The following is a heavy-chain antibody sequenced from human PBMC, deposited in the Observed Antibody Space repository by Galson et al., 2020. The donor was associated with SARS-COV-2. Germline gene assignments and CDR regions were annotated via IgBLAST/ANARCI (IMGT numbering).Heavy chain of an antibody. CDR3: VASQGYFSSAGEDYFDH. J-gene: IGHJ4*02. D-gene: IGHD3-16*01. CDR2: IDPSDSYT. Sequence: HGESLKISCKGSGYGFTSYWITWVRQMPGKGLDWMGRIDPSDSYTDYSPSFQGHVTISADKSISTAYLQWSSLKASDTAVYYCVASQGYFSSAGEDYFDHWGQGTLVTVSS. V-gene: IGHV5-10-1*01. CDR1: GYGFTSYW.